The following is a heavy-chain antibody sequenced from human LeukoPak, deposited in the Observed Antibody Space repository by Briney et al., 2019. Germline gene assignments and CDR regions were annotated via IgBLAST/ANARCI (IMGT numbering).Heavy chain of an antibody. CDR1: GFTFSSYA. J-gene: IGHJ4*02. CDR3: AREGCSGGSCASDY. V-gene: IGHV3-23*01. CDR2: ISGSGGST. D-gene: IGHD2-15*01. Sequence: GGSLRLSCAASGFTFSSYAMSWVRQAPGKGLEWVSAISGSGGSTYYADSVKGRFTISRDNAKNSLYLQMNSLRAEDTAVYYCAREGCSGGSCASDYWGQGTLVTVSS.